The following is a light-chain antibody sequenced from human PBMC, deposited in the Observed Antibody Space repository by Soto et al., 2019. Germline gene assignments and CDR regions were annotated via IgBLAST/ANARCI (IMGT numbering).Light chain of an antibody. V-gene: IGKV1-5*03. Sequence: DIQMTQSPSTLSASVGDTVTVTCRASQSVSGWLAWYQQKPGEAPKLLIYEVSTLHSGVPSRFSGSGSGTEFTLTISSLRPDDFATYYCQHYSGDRATFGQGTKVDIK. CDR1: QSVSGW. CDR2: EVS. CDR3: QHYSGDRAT. J-gene: IGKJ1*01.